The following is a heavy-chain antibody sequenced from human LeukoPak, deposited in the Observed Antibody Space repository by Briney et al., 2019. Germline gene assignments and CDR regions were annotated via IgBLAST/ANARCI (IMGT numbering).Heavy chain of an antibody. J-gene: IGHJ4*02. D-gene: IGHD5-24*01. CDR3: ARVTRGDGYVDY. Sequence: PSETLSLTCTVSGGSISSSSYYWGWIRQPPGKGLEWIGSIYHSGSTYYNPSLKSRVTISVDTSKNQFSLKLSSVTAADTAVYYCARVTRGDGYVDYWGQGTLVTVSS. CDR2: IYHSGST. V-gene: IGHV4-39*07. CDR1: GGSISSSSYY.